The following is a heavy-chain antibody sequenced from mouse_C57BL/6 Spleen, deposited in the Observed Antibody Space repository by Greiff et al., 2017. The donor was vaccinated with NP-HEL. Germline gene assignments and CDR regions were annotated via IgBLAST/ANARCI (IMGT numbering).Heavy chain of an antibody. D-gene: IGHD2-1*01. CDR1: GFTFSDYY. CDR2: INYDGSST. CDR3: ARAYLPSYFDD. J-gene: IGHJ2*01. V-gene: IGHV5-16*01. Sequence: EVQLVESEGGLVQPGSSMKLSCTASGFTFSDYYMSWVRQVPEKGLEWVATINYDGSSTYYLDSLKSRFIISRDNAKNILYLQMSSLKSEDTATYYGARAYLPSYFDDWGKGTTLTVSS.